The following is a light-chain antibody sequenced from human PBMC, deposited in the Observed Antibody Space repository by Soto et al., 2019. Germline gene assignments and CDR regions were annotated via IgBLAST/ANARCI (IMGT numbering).Light chain of an antibody. CDR1: QSVSSN. V-gene: IGKV3-11*01. CDR2: LTS. Sequence: EIVMTQSPATLSVSPGERATLSCRASQSVSSNLAWYQQKPGQAPRLLIYLTSNRAAGIPARFSGSGSETDFTLTISDVEPEDFAVYYCHQRQGWPRTFGQGAKVDI. J-gene: IGKJ1*01. CDR3: HQRQGWPRT.